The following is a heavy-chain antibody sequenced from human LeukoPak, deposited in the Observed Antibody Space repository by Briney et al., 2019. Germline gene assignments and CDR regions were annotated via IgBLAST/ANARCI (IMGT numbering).Heavy chain of an antibody. CDR3: ATGVAGILGS. V-gene: IGHV4-39*01. Sequence: SETLSLTCTVSGGSISSSSYYWGWIRQPPGTGLEWIGSIYYSGSTYYNPSLKSRVTISVDTSKNQFSLKLSSVTAADTAVYYCATGVAGILGSWGQGTMVTVSS. D-gene: IGHD6-19*01. CDR1: GGSISSSSYY. J-gene: IGHJ3*01. CDR2: IYYSGST.